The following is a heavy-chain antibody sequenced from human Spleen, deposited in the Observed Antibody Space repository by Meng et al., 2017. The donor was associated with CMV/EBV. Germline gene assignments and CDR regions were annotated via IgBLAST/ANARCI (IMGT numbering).Heavy chain of an antibody. V-gene: IGHV1-2*02. Sequence: ASVKVSCKASGYTFTGYYMHWVRQAPGQGLEWMGWINPNSGGTNYLQKVQGRVTLTTDTSTTTAYMELRSLRSDDTAIYYCARRSRNGYSSEIDYWGQGTLVTVSS. CDR1: GYTFTGYY. J-gene: IGHJ4*02. D-gene: IGHD5-24*01. CDR3: ARRSRNGYSSEIDY. CDR2: INPNSGGT.